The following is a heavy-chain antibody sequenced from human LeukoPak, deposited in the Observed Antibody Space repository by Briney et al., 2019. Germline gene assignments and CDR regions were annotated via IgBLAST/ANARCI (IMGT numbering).Heavy chain of an antibody. CDR3: AREYCSGGSCYWDY. J-gene: IGHJ4*02. CDR2: IYYSGST. Sequence: PSETLSLTCTVSGGSISSYYWSWIRHPPGKGLEWIGYIYYSGSTNYNPSLKSRVTISVETSKNQFSLKLSSVTDADTAVYYCAREYCSGGSCYWDYWGQGTLVTVSS. D-gene: IGHD2-15*01. CDR1: GGSISSYY. V-gene: IGHV4-59*01.